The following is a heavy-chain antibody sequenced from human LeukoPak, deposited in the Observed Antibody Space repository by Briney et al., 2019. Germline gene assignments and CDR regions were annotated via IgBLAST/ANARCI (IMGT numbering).Heavy chain of an antibody. Sequence: GGSLRLSCAASGFTFSSYAMSWVRQAPGKGLEWVSAISGSGGSTYYADSVKGRFTISRDNSKNTLYLQMNSLRAEDTAVYYCAKTQEYVPKSGTYFDYWGQGTLVTVSS. CDR3: AKTQEYVPKSGTYFDY. V-gene: IGHV3-23*01. J-gene: IGHJ4*02. CDR1: GFTFSSYA. CDR2: ISGSGGST. D-gene: IGHD1-26*01.